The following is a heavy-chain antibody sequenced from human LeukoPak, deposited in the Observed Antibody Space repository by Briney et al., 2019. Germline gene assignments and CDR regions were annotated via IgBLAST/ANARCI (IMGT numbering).Heavy chain of an antibody. Sequence: PSETLSLTCTVSGGSISSITYYWGWIRQPPGKVLEWIGSIYYSGRTYYNPSLKSRLTISVDTSKNQFSLRLSSVTAADTAVYYCARHPGITAAGTGFDIRGQGTMVTVSS. V-gene: IGHV4-39*01. CDR3: ARHPGITAAGTGFDI. CDR2: IYYSGRT. CDR1: GGSISSITYY. J-gene: IGHJ3*02. D-gene: IGHD6-13*01.